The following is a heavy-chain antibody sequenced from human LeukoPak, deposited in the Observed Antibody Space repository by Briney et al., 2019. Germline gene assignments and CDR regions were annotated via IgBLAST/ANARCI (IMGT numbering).Heavy chain of an antibody. CDR2: ISGSGGST. Sequence: PGGSLRLSCSVSGFTFSTYAMSWARQAPGKGLEWVSTISGSGGSTFYADSVKGRFTISRDNFKNTLYLQMDSLRAEDTAVYYCAKDQSGSYYLLDYWGQGTLVTVSS. CDR3: AKDQSGSYYLLDY. V-gene: IGHV3-23*01. J-gene: IGHJ4*02. CDR1: GFTFSTYA. D-gene: IGHD1-26*01.